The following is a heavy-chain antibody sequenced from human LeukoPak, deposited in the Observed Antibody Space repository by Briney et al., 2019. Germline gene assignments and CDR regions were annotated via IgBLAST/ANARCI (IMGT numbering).Heavy chain of an antibody. D-gene: IGHD3-10*01. CDR1: GGSIGSFY. J-gene: IGHJ5*02. CDR3: ARDLPSFYFGSGNMFDP. Sequence: SETLSLTCTVSGGSIGSFYWSWIRQPAGKGLEWIGRIYRSGSTDYNSSLKSRVTMSVDTSNNQFSLKLSSVTAADSAIYYCARDLPSFYFGSGNMFDPWGQGTLVTVSS. CDR2: IYRSGST. V-gene: IGHV4-4*07.